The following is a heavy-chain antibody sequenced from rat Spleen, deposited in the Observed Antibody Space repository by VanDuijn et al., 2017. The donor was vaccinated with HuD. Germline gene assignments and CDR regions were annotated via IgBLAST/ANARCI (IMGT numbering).Heavy chain of an antibody. D-gene: IGHD1-1*01. CDR3: TRDRLQWCDY. V-gene: IGHV2-32*01. J-gene: IGHJ2*01. Sequence: QVQLKESGPGLVQPSQTLSLTCTVSGFTLTRYHVHWVRQPPGKGLEWMGVMWTDGSTAYNSALKSRLSISRDTSKSQVFLKRNIRQPEDTAIYYCTRDRLQWCDYWGQGVMVTVSS. CDR1: GFTLTRYH. CDR2: MWTDGST.